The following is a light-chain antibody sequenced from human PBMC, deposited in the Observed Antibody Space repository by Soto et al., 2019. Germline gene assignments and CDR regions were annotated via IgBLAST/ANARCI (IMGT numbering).Light chain of an antibody. J-gene: IGKJ4*01. CDR3: QQLASYPIGT. V-gene: IGKV1-5*01. CDR1: QSISSW. Sequence: DIQMTQSPSTLSASVGDRVTITCRASQSISSWLAWYHQKPGKAPKLLIYDASTLQTGVPSRFRGSGSGTEFTLTISSLQPEDFATYSCQQLASYPIGTFGGGTKVDIK. CDR2: DAS.